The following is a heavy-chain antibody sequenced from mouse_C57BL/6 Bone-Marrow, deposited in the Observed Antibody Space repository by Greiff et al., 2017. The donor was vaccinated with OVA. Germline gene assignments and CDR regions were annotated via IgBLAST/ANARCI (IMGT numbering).Heavy chain of an antibody. J-gene: IGHJ2*01. D-gene: IGHD1-1*02. CDR1: GYAFSSSW. CDR2: IYPGDGGT. CDR3: ARNLWVDY. Sequence: QVQLKESGPELVKPGASVKISCKASGYAFSSSWMNWVKQRPGKGLEWIGRIYPGDGGTNYNGKFKGKATLTADKSSSTAYMQLSSLTSEDSAVYFCARNLWVDYWGQGTTLTVSS. V-gene: IGHV1-82*01.